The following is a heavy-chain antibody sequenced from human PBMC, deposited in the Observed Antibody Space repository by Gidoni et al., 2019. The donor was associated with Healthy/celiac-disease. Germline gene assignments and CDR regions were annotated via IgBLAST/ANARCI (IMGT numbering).Heavy chain of an antibody. J-gene: IGHJ6*02. CDR2: IIPIFGTA. CDR1: VGTFSSYA. CDR3: ASVSSEYYYGMDV. Sequence: QVQLVQSGAEVKKPGSSVKVSCKASVGTFSSYAISWVRQAPGQGLEWMGGIIPIFGTANYAQKFQGRGTITEDKSTSTAYMELSSLRSEDTAVYYCASVSSEYYYGMDVWGQGTTVTVSS. D-gene: IGHD6-25*01. V-gene: IGHV1-69*06.